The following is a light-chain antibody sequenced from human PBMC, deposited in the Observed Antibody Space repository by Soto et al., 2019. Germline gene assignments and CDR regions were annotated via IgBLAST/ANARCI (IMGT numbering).Light chain of an antibody. V-gene: IGKV3-11*01. J-gene: IGKJ5*01. CDR3: QHRSNLPLIT. Sequence: EIVLTQSPATLSLSPGERATLSCRASQSVSSYLAWYQQKPGQDPRLLIYDASNRATGIPARFSGSGSGTDCPLTISSLEPEDFAVFYCQHRSNLPLITFGQGTRLA. CDR1: QSVSSY. CDR2: DAS.